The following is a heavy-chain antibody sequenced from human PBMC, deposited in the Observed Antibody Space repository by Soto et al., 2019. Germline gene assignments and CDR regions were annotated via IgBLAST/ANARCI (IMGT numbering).Heavy chain of an antibody. D-gene: IGHD3-9*01. CDR3: AKIVGYFDWLFSGYYFDY. V-gene: IGHV3-23*01. CDR1: GFTFSSYA. Sequence: GGSLRLSCAASGFTFSSYAMSWVRQAPGKGLEWVSAISGSGGSTYYADSVKGRFTISRDNSKNTLYLQMNSLRAEDTAVYYCAKIVGYFDWLFSGYYFDYWGQGTLVTVSS. CDR2: ISGSGGST. J-gene: IGHJ4*02.